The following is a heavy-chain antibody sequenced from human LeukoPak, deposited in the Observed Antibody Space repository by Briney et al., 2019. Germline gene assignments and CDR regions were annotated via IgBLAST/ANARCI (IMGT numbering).Heavy chain of an antibody. CDR2: ISYDGSNK. D-gene: IGHD2-15*01. CDR1: GFTFSSYA. V-gene: IGHV3-30*04. J-gene: IGHJ4*02. CDR3: ARETLLRPGALGY. Sequence: PGGSLRLSCAASGFTFSSYAMHWVRQAPGKGLEWVAVISYDGSNKYYADSVKGRFTISRDNSKNTLYLQMNSLRAEDTAVYYCARETLLRPGALGYWGQGTLVTVSS.